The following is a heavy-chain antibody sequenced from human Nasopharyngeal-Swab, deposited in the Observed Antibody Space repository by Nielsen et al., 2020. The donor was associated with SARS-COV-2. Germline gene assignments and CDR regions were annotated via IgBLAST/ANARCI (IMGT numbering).Heavy chain of an antibody. J-gene: IGHJ6*02. CDR3: ARGHYDFWGSYYYYYGMDV. CDR2: IYYSGST. Sequence: SETLSLTCTVSGGSISSYYWSWIRQPPGKGLEWIGYIYYSGSTNYNPSLKSRVTISVDTSKNQFSLKLSSVTAADTAVYYCARGHYDFWGSYYYYYGMDVWGQGTTVTVSS. D-gene: IGHD3-3*01. V-gene: IGHV4-59*01. CDR1: GGSISSYY.